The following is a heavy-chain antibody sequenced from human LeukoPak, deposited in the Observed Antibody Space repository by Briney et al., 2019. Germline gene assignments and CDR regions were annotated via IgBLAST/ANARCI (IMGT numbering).Heavy chain of an antibody. CDR3: ARVPHDYGEVELDL. CDR2: IYYSGST. J-gene: IGHJ2*01. D-gene: IGHD4-17*01. CDR1: GGSISSSSYY. Sequence: PSETLSLTCTVSGGSISSSSYYWGWIRQPPGKGLEWIGTIYYSGSTYYNPSLKSRVTISVDTSKNQFSLRLSSVTAADTAVYYCARVPHDYGEVELDLWGRGTLVTVSS. V-gene: IGHV4-39*07.